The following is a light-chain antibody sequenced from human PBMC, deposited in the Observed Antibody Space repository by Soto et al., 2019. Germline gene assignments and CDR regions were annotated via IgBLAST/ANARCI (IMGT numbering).Light chain of an antibody. CDR3: QSYDSSLSGYV. CDR2: GNS. CDR1: SSNIGAGYD. Sequence: GPISCTGSSSNIGAGYDVHWYHQLPGTAPKLLIYGNSNRPSGVPDRFSGSKSGTSASLAITGLQAEDEADYYCQSYDSSLSGYVFGTGTKLTVL. V-gene: IGLV1-40*01. J-gene: IGLJ1*01.